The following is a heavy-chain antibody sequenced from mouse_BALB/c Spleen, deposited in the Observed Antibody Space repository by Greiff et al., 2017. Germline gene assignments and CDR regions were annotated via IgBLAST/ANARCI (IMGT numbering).Heavy chain of an antibody. CDR3: TRDYRYDAMDY. D-gene: IGHD2-14*01. CDR2: ISSGGSYT. J-gene: IGHJ4*01. CDR1: GFPFSSYT. V-gene: IGHV5-6-4*01. Sequence: EVMLVESGGGLVKPGGSLKLSCAASGFPFSSYTMSWVRQTPEKRLEWVATISSGGSYTYYPDSVKGRFTISRDNAKNTLYLQMSSLKSEDTAMYYCTRDYRYDAMDYWGQGTSVTVSS.